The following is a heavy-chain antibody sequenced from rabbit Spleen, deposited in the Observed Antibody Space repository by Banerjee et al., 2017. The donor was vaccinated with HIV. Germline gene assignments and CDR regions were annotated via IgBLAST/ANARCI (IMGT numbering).Heavy chain of an antibody. CDR1: GFTISSSYY. J-gene: IGHJ6*01. CDR2: INGGPSGGNT. CDR3: ARDAGTSFSTYGMDL. Sequence: QEQLVESGGGLVMPEGSLTLTCTASGFTISSSYYMCWVRQAPGKGLEWIACINGGPSGGNTYYASWAKGRFTISKTSSTTVTLQMTSLTVADTATYFCARDAGTSFSTYGMDLWGPGTLVTVS. V-gene: IGHV1S45*01. D-gene: IGHD8-1*01.